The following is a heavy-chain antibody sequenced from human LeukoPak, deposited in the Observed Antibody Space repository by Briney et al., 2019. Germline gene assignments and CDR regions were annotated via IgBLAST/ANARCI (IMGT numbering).Heavy chain of an antibody. D-gene: IGHD2-2*01. CDR1: GESFSDHY. CDR3: ARGRTGAAALDF. CDR2: STHTGST. V-gene: IGHV4-34*01. J-gene: IGHJ4*02. Sequence: SETLSLTCAVYGESFSDHYWTWIRQTPGKGLEWIGESTHTGSTNYNPSLKSRVTISVDTSKNQFSLKLTSVTDADTALYHCARGRTGAAALDFWGPGTRVTVSS.